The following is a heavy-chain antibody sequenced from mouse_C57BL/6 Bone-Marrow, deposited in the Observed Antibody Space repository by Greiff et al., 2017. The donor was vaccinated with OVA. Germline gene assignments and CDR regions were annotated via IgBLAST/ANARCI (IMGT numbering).Heavy chain of an antibody. V-gene: IGHV1-9*01. Sequence: QVQLQQSGAELMKPGASVKLSCKATGYTFTGYWIEWVKQRPGHGLEWIGEILPGSGSTNYNEKFKGKATFTADTSSNTAYMQLSSLTTEDSAIYYGASPGYYYGSSQYYFDYWGQGTTLTVSS. CDR1: GYTFTGYW. D-gene: IGHD1-1*01. CDR2: ILPGSGST. CDR3: ASPGYYYGSSQYYFDY. J-gene: IGHJ2*01.